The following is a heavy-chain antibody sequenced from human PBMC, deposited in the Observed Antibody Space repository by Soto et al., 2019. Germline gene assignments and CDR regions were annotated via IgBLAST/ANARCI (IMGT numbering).Heavy chain of an antibody. J-gene: IGHJ3*02. Sequence: SETLSLTCAVSASSISSAYFWGWIRQPPGKGLEGIATIFHTGGTYYNPSLKSRVTISVDTSNNQFSLRLNSVTAADTALYFCARTWLAGGTPADAFDIWGQGTMVTVS. CDR3: ARTWLAGGTPADAFDI. CDR1: ASSISSAYF. V-gene: IGHV4-38-2*01. CDR2: IFHTGGT. D-gene: IGHD2-15*01.